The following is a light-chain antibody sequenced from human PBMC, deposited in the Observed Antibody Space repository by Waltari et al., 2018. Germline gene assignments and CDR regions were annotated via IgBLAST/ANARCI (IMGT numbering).Light chain of an antibody. J-gene: IGLJ3*02. V-gene: IGLV6-57*01. CDR2: EDN. CDR1: SGSIASNY. Sequence: NFMLTQPHSVSESPGKTVTISCTRSSGSIASNYVQWNQQRPGSSPTAVIDEDNQRPSGVPERFSGSIDSSSNSASLTISGLKTEDEADYYCQSYDNRNHWVFGGGTKLTVL. CDR3: QSYDNRNHWV.